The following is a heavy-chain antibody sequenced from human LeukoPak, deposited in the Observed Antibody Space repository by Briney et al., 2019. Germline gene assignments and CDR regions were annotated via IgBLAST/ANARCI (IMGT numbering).Heavy chain of an antibody. V-gene: IGHV3-23*01. CDR2: ITIGGGNT. J-gene: IGHJ5*01. CDR1: EFTFSKYA. D-gene: IGHD3-16*01. CDR3: AKEPPSGGWFDS. Sequence: GGSLRLSCAASEFTFSKYALSWVRQAPGRDLEWVSAITIGGGNTYYADSVKGRFTISRDNSKNTLYLQMSSLRAEDTAVYYCAKEPPSGGWFDSWGQGTLVTVSS.